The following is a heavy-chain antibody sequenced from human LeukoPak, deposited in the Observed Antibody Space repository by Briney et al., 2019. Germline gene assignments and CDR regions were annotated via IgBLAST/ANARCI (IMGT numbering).Heavy chain of an antibody. D-gene: IGHD3-3*01. CDR1: GFTFTDYW. J-gene: IGHJ4*02. V-gene: IGHV3-7*01. CDR2: IKQDRSEK. Sequence: GGSLRLSCAASGFTFTDYWMSWVRQAPGKGLELVANIKQDRSEKYYVDSVKGRFTISRDNAKNSLYLQMNSLRAEDTAVYYCARLREIPVFGVVTKSTSYFDYWGQGTLVTVSS. CDR3: ARLREIPVFGVVTKSTSYFDY.